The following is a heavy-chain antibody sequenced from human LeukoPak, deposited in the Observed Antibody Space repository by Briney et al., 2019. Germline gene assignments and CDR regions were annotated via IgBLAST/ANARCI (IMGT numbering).Heavy chain of an antibody. Sequence: QAGGSLRLSCAASGFTFSSYWMTWVRQAPGKGPEWVANIKQDGSEKYYMDSVKGRFTISRDNAKNSLYLQMNSLRAEDAAVYYCARVRFGDYWGQGTLVTVSS. CDR1: GFTFSSYW. V-gene: IGHV3-7*01. D-gene: IGHD3-10*01. CDR3: ARVRFGDY. CDR2: IKQDGSEK. J-gene: IGHJ4*02.